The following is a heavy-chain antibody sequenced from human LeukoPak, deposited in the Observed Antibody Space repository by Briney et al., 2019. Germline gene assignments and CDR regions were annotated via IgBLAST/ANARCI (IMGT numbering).Heavy chain of an antibody. V-gene: IGHV4-34*01. CDR1: GGSFSGYY. J-gene: IGHJ4*02. D-gene: IGHD5-18*01. CDR2: INHSGST. CDR3: ARRSVMIGYSYTN. Sequence: PSETLSLTCAVYGGSFSGYYWSWIRQPPGKGLEWIGEINHSGSTNYNPSLKSRVTISVDTSKNQFSLRLSSVTAADTALYYCARRSVMIGYSYTNWGRGTLVTVSS.